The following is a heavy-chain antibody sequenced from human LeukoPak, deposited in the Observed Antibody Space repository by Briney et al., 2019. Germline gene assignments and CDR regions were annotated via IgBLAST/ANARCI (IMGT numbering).Heavy chain of an antibody. V-gene: IGHV7-4-1*02. CDR2: INTNTGNP. CDR1: GYTFTSYY. Sequence: ASVTVSCKASGYTFTSYYMHWVRQAPGQGLEWMGWINTNTGNPTYAQGFTGRFVFSLDTSVSTAYLQISSLKAEDTAVYYCARDDDGFDYWGQGTLVTVSS. CDR3: ARDDDGFDY. J-gene: IGHJ4*02.